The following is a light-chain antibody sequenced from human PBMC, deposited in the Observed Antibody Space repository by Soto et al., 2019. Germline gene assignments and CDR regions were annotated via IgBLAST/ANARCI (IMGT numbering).Light chain of an antibody. CDR3: SSYTGSNTVL. J-gene: IGLJ2*01. Sequence: QSALTQPASVSGSPGQSITIACTGTSSDVGGYNYVSWYQQHPGKAPKLMIYDVNYRPSGVSDRFSGSKSGSTASLTISGLQAEDEADYYCSSYTGSNTVLFGGGTKLTVL. CDR1: SSDVGGYNY. V-gene: IGLV2-14*03. CDR2: DVN.